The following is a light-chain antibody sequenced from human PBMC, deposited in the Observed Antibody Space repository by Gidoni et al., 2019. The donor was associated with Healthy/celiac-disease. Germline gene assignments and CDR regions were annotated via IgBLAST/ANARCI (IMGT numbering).Light chain of an antibody. CDR3: QSYDSSLSGYV. V-gene: IGLV1-40*01. CDR2: GNS. Sequence: SVLTQPPSVSGAPGQRVTISCTGSSSNIGAGYDVPWYQQLPGTAPKLLIYGNSNRPSGVPDRLSGSKSGTSASLAITGLQAEDEADYYCQSYDSSLSGYVFGTGTKVTVL. CDR1: SSNIGAGYD. J-gene: IGLJ1*01.